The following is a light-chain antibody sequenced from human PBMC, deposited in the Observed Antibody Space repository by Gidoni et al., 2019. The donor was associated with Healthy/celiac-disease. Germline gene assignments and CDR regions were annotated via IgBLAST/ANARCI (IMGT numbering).Light chain of an antibody. CDR2: KDS. CDR3: QSADSSGTWV. CDR1: ALPKQY. J-gene: IGLJ3*02. V-gene: IGLV3-25*03. Sequence: SYELTPPPSVSVSPGQTARITCTGDALPKQYAYWYQQKPGQAPVLVIYKDSDRPSGIPERFSGSSSGTTVTLTISGVQAEDEADYNCQSADSSGTWVFGGGTKLTVL.